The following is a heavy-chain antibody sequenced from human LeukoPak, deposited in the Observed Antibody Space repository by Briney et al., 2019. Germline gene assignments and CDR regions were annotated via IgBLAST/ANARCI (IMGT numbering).Heavy chain of an antibody. Sequence: GGSLRLSCAASGFTFSNAWMSWVRQAPGKGLEWVSSISSSSSYIYYADSVKGRFTVSRDNAKNSLYLQMNSLRAEDTAVYYCARGTQVAAAGTTAVSYWGQGTLVTVSS. D-gene: IGHD6-13*01. CDR1: GFTFSNAW. CDR3: ARGTQVAAAGTTAVSY. V-gene: IGHV3-21*01. CDR2: ISSSSSYI. J-gene: IGHJ4*02.